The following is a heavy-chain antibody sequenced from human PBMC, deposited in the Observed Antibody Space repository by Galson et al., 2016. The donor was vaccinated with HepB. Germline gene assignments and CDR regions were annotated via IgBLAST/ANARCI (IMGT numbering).Heavy chain of an antibody. CDR1: GGSINSDDYY. J-gene: IGHJ5*02. Sequence: LSLTCTVSGGSINSDDYYWGWIRQPPGRGLEWIGYVYYSGSTFYNPSLSSRLTISLDTSKNEFSLRLSSVTAADTAGYYCVSQSGSHGTAVVPAPQRWFDPWGRGTLVTVSS. V-gene: IGHV4-30-4*01. CDR2: VYYSGST. D-gene: IGHD3-10*01. CDR3: VSQSGSHGTAVVPAPQRWFDP.